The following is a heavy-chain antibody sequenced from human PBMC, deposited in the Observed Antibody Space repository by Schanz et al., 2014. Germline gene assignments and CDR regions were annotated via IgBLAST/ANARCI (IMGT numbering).Heavy chain of an antibody. J-gene: IGHJ4*02. CDR2: ISGSGGST. V-gene: IGHV3-23*01. D-gene: IGHD1-26*01. CDR1: GFSFSTYW. CDR3: ARGGSGSHYRLDY. Sequence: EVQLLESGGGLVQPGGSLRLSCAASGFSFSTYWMSWVRQAPGKGLEWVSAISGSGGSTYYADSVKGRFTISRDNSKNTLYLQMNSLRAEDTGLYFCARGGSGSHYRLDYWGQGTLVTVSS.